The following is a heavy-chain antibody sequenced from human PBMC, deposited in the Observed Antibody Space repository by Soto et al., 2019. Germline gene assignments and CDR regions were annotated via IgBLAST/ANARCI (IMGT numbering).Heavy chain of an antibody. CDR2: IVPIYRTA. V-gene: IGHV1-69*01. D-gene: IGHD6-13*01. Sequence: QVQLVQSGAEVKKPGSSVKVSCKASGGTFSSYRINWLRQSPGQGLEWVGGIVPIYRTADYAQKFQGRVTITAGASARTSYMELRSLKSQDTAVYYCVRDSGAKLSSSWGQGTLVTVSS. J-gene: IGHJ4*02. CDR3: VRDSGAKLSSS. CDR1: GGTFSSYR.